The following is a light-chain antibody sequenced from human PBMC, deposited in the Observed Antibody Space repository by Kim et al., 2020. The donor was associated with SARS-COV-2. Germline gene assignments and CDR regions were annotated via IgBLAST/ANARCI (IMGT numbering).Light chain of an antibody. CDR1: QSVSSN. CDR3: QQYNNWPLT. V-gene: IGKV3-15*01. CDR2: GAS. Sequence: VARGEGATLSCRASQSVSSNLAWYQQKPGQAPRLLIYGASTRATGIPARFSGSGSGTEFTLTISSLQSEDFAVYYCQQYNNWPLTFGGGTKVDIK. J-gene: IGKJ4*01.